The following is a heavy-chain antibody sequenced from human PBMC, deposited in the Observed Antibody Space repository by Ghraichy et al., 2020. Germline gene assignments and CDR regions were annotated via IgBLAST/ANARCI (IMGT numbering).Heavy chain of an antibody. Sequence: GGSLRLSCAASGFTFSSYDMHWVRQATGKGLEWVSAIGTAGDTYYPGSVKGRFTISRENAKNSLYLQMNSLRAGDTAVYYCARAVIDGPYYYGMDVWGQGTTVTVSS. J-gene: IGHJ6*02. CDR2: IGTAGDT. CDR1: GFTFSSYD. V-gene: IGHV3-13*01. CDR3: ARAVIDGPYYYGMDV. D-gene: IGHD2/OR15-2a*01.